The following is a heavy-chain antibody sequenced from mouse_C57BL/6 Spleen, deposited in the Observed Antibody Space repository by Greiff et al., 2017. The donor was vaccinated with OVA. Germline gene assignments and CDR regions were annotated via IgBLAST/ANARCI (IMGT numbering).Heavy chain of an antibody. CDR3: ARHEDQDGYYAMDY. Sequence: QVQLQQSGPELVKPGASVKISCKASGYSFTSYYIHWVKQRPGQGLEWIGWFYPGSGSIKYNEKFKDKATLTADKSSSTVYMELSRLTSEDSAVYFCARHEDQDGYYAMDYWGQGTSVTVSS. J-gene: IGHJ4*01. V-gene: IGHV1-62-2*01. D-gene: IGHD2-3*01. CDR1: GYSFTSYY. CDR2: FYPGSGSI.